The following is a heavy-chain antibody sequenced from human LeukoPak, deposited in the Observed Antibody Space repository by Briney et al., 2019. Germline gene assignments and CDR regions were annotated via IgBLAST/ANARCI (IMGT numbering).Heavy chain of an antibody. Sequence: SETLSLTCTVSGGSISSSSYYWGWLRQPPGKGLEWIGSIYYSGSTYYNPSLKSRVTISVDTSKNQFSVKLSSVTAADTAVYYCARWGGGSRWSYYYYMDVWGKGTTVTVSS. D-gene: IGHD6-13*01. V-gene: IGHV4-39*01. CDR3: ARWGGGSRWSYYYYMDV. J-gene: IGHJ6*03. CDR2: IYYSGST. CDR1: GGSISSSSYY.